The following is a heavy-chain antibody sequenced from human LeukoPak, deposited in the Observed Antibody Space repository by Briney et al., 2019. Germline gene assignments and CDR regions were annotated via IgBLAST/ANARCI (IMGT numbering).Heavy chain of an antibody. D-gene: IGHD2-8*01. J-gene: IGHJ4*02. CDR2: INYSGST. Sequence: PSETLSLTCSVSRGALSSYYRSWVRRPPGKGLEWLGYINYSGSTNYNPSLKSRVTISLDLSKKQFSLKLTSVTAADTAMYYCASDRCYDGVCHPWGQGILVTVSS. V-gene: IGHV4-59*01. CDR3: ASDRCYDGVCHP. CDR1: RGALSSYY.